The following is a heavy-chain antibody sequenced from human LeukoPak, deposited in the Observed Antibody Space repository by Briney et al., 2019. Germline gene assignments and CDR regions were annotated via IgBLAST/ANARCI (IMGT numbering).Heavy chain of an antibody. V-gene: IGHV1-69*01. CDR3: ARPEQRGYSNSWSPPALDY. CDR1: GGTFSSYA. CDR2: IIPIFGTA. J-gene: IGHJ4*02. D-gene: IGHD6-13*01. Sequence: SVKVSCKASGGTFSSYAISWVRQAPGQGLEWMGGIIPIFGTANYAQKFQGRVTITADESTSTAYMELSSLRSEDTAVYYCARPEQRGYSNSWSPPALDYWGQGTLVTVSS.